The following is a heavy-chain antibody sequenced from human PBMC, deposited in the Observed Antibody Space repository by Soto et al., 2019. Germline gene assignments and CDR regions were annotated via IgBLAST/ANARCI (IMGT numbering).Heavy chain of an antibody. V-gene: IGHV4-31*03. D-gene: IGHD5-12*01. J-gene: IGHJ3*02. Sequence: PSETLSLTCTVSGGSVSSGAYYWTWIRQRPGKGLEWIGYIYYSGSTYYSPSLKSRLSISLDTSKNQFSLRLSSVTAADTAMYHCARARLRAVYAFDIWGQGTMVTVSS. CDR1: GGSVSSGAYY. CDR3: ARARLRAVYAFDI. CDR2: IYYSGST.